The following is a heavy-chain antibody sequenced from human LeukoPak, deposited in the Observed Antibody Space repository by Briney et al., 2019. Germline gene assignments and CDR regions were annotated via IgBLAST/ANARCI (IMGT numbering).Heavy chain of an antibody. CDR1: GFTFSSNN. CDR3: ARDGWGSGYYPNWFDS. V-gene: IGHV3-48*01. CDR2: ISGSVSSI. D-gene: IGHD3-22*01. J-gene: IGHJ5*01. Sequence: PGGSLRLSCAASGFTFSSNNMNWVRQAPGKGLEWLSFISGSVSSIYYADSVKGRFTISRNNAKNSLYLQMNSLRAEDTAVYYCARDGWGSGYYPNWFDSWGQGTLVTVSS.